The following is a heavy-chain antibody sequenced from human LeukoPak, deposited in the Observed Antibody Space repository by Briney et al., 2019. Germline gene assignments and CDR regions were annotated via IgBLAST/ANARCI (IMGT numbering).Heavy chain of an antibody. J-gene: IGHJ4*02. D-gene: IGHD3-10*01. CDR3: ARLTMVRGVLGY. V-gene: IGHV3-21*01. CDR1: GFTFSTYS. CDR2: ISGSGSYI. Sequence: PGGSLRLSCAASGFTFSTYSINWVRQAPGKGLEWVSSISGSGSYIYYADSVKGRFAISRDNAKNSLYLQMNSLRAEDTAVYYCARLTMVRGVLGYWGQGTLVTVSS.